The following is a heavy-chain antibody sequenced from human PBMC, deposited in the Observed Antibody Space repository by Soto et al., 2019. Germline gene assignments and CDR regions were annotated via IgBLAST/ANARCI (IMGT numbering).Heavy chain of an antibody. CDR2: IWYDGSNK. CDR1: GFTFSSYG. Sequence: GGSLRLSCAASGFTFSSYGMHWVRQAPGKGLEWVAVIWYDGSNKYYADSVKGRFTISRDNSKNTLYLQMNSLRAEDTAVYYRARDSRYFTPLQSNMDVWGKGTTVTVSS. V-gene: IGHV3-33*01. D-gene: IGHD1-1*01. J-gene: IGHJ6*03. CDR3: ARDSRYFTPLQSNMDV.